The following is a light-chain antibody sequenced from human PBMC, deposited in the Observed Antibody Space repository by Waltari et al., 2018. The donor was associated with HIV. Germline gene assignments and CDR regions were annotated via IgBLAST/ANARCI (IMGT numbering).Light chain of an antibody. CDR2: YDD. V-gene: IGLV1-36*01. CDR1: SPKIGNNA. Sequence: QSVLTQPPSVSEAPRQRVTISCSGSSPKIGNNAVNGYQQLPGKAPKLLIYYDDLLPSGVSDRFSGSKSGTSASLAISGLQSEDEADYYCAAWDDSLNGLVFGGGTKLTVL. CDR3: AAWDDSLNGLV. J-gene: IGLJ2*01.